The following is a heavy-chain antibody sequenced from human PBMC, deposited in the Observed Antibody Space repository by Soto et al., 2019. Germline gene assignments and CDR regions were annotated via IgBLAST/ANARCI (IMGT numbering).Heavy chain of an antibody. D-gene: IGHD5-18*01. CDR1: GATFSTNA. Sequence: QVQLVQSGAEVKKPGSSVKVSCKASGATFSTNAFSWVRQAPGQGLEWMGGIIPIFGTTDYAQKFQGRLTVTADESASTAYLELRNLRSEDTAMYFCARSITATLIREGYWGQGTLVTVSS. CDR2: IIPIFGTT. J-gene: IGHJ4*02. CDR3: ARSITATLIREGY. V-gene: IGHV1-69*12.